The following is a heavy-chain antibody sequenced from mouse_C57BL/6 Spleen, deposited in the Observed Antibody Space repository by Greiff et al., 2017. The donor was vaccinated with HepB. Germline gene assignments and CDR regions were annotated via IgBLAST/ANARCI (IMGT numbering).Heavy chain of an antibody. CDR2: IYPRSGNT. Sequence: VQLQESGAELARPGASVKLSCKASGYTFTSYGISWVKQRTGQGLEWIGEIYPRSGNTYYNEKFKGKATLTADKSSSTAYMELRSLTSEDSAVYFCARSGYYGKGAMDYWGQGTSVTVSS. D-gene: IGHD1-1*01. CDR1: GYTFTSYG. CDR3: ARSGYYGKGAMDY. V-gene: IGHV1-81*01. J-gene: IGHJ4*01.